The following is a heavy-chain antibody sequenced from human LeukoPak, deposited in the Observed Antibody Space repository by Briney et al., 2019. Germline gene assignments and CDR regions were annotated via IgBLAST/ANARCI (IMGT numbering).Heavy chain of an antibody. J-gene: IGHJ6*03. CDR1: GFSLSDYY. CDR2: IGSTI. CDR3: ARDRGIVGTTGYYYMDV. Sequence: PGGSLRLSCVASGFSLSDYYMSWIRQAPGKGLEWVSYIGSTIYYADSVKGRFTISRDNAKNSLYLQMNSLRAEDTAVYYCARDRGIVGTTGYYYMDVWGKGTTVTVSS. D-gene: IGHD1-26*01. V-gene: IGHV3-11*04.